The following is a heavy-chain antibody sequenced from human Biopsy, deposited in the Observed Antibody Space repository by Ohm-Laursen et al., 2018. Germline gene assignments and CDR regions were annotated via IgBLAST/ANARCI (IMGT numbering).Heavy chain of an antibody. CDR1: GFTFSNYA. Sequence: SLRLSCAASGFTFSNYAMSWVRQAPGKGLEWVSTITSSGGSTYFADSVKGRFTISRDNSKNRLYLQMNSLRGEDTAVYYCAKQGATILSSFDSWGQGTTVTVSS. V-gene: IGHV3-23*01. CDR3: AKQGATILSSFDS. J-gene: IGHJ5*01. CDR2: ITSSGGST. D-gene: IGHD3-9*01.